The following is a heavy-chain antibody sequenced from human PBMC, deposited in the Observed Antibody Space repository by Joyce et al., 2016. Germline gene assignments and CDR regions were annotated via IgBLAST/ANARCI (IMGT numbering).Heavy chain of an antibody. Sequence: QVQLVQSGSELKKPGDSVKVFCKTSGYTFTNLAMNWVRQAPGQGLEWMGWINPNTGNPRYAQGFTGRFVFSVDTSLSTAYLQISSLKAEDTAVYYCAREADDTSAYNWFDPWGQGTLVTVSS. CDR1: GYTFTNLA. V-gene: IGHV7-4-1*02. J-gene: IGHJ5*02. D-gene: IGHD3-22*01. CDR3: AREADDTSAYNWFDP. CDR2: INPNTGNP.